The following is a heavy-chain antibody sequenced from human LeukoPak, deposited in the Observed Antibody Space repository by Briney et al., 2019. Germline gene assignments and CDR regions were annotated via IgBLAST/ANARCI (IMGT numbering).Heavy chain of an antibody. CDR1: GFTFSGSA. J-gene: IGHJ4*02. V-gene: IGHV3-73*01. CDR2: IRSKANSYAT. CDR3: TRHVETDYDFWSGYYRSTFDY. D-gene: IGHD3-3*01. Sequence: GGSLRLSCAASGFTFSGSAMHWVRQASGKGLEWVGRIRSKANSYATAYAASVKGRFTTSRDDSKNTAYLQMNSLKTEDTAVYYCTRHVETDYDFWSGYYRSTFDYWGQGTLVTVSS.